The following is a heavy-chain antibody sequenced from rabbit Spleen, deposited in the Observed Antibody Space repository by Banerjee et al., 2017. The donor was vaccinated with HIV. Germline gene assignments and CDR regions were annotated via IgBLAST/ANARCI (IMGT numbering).Heavy chain of an antibody. CDR2: IATITGKT. CDR1: GFIFNINYV. V-gene: IGHV1S45*01. CDR3: ARDLPEIVGWNFGF. J-gene: IGHJ3*01. D-gene: IGHD1-1*01. Sequence: QDQLVESGGGLVKPEGSLALTCKASGFIFNINYVMCWVRQALGKGLEWIGCIATITGKTFYATWAKGRFTISRASSTTVFLQVTRLTVADTATYFCARDLPEIVGWNFGFWGQGTLVTVS.